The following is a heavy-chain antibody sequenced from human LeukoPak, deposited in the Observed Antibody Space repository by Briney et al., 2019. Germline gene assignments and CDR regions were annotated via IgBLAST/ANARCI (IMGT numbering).Heavy chain of an antibody. CDR1: GFTFSAYG. CDR2: IRYDGRIK. J-gene: IGHJ5*02. V-gene: IGHV3-30*02. CDR3: ARNRAAAGDWLDH. Sequence: GGSLRLSCAASGFTFSAYGVHWVRQAPGKGLEWLAFIRYDGRIKNYADSVKGRFTISRDNSKNTLYLQMNSLTTEDTSLYYCARNRAAAGDWLDHWGQGTLVIVSS. D-gene: IGHD6-13*01.